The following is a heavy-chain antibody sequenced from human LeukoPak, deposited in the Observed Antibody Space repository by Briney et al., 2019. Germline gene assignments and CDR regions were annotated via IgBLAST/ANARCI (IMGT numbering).Heavy chain of an antibody. D-gene: IGHD1-26*01. CDR1: GFTFSSYA. CDR2: ISGSGGST. J-gene: IGHJ6*02. V-gene: IGHV3-23*01. CDR3: AKGSNPYYYYYGMDV. Sequence: GGSLRLSCAASGFTFSSYAMSWVRQAPGKGLEWVSAISGSGGSTYYADSVKGRFTISRDNSKNTLYLQMNSLRAEDTAVYYCAKGSNPYYYYYGMDVWGQGTTVTVSS.